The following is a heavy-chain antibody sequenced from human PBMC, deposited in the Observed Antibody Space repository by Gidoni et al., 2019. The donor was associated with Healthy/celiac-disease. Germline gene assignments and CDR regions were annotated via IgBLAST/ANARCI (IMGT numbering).Heavy chain of an antibody. CDR3: AKSAGDGIYYDSSGYYLY. Sequence: EVQLVESGGGLVQPGRSLRLSCAASGFTFDAYAMHWVRQAPGKGLEWVSGISWNSGSIGYADSVKGRFTISRDNAKNSLYLQMNSLRAEDTALYYCAKSAGDGIYYDSSGYYLYWGQGTLVTVSS. J-gene: IGHJ4*02. D-gene: IGHD3-22*01. CDR2: ISWNSGSI. CDR1: GFTFDAYA. V-gene: IGHV3-9*01.